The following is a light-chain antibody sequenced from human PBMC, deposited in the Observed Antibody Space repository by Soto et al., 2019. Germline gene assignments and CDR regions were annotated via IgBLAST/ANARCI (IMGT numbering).Light chain of an antibody. CDR1: QGLVNW. Sequence: DIQVTQSPSSVSASVGDRVTITCRASQGLVNWLAWYQQKPGKAPKLLIYAASSFQSGVPSRFSGSGARTHVTLTISSLQPEDFATYYCQQTSSFPLTFGGGTKVEIK. J-gene: IGKJ4*01. CDR3: QQTSSFPLT. V-gene: IGKV1-12*01. CDR2: AAS.